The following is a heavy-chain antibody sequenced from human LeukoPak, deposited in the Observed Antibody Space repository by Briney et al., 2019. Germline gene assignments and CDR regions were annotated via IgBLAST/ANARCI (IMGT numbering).Heavy chain of an antibody. D-gene: IGHD2-2*01. CDR1: GFTFSSYA. CDR3: SRGGGCTRTSCYYPDY. J-gene: IGHJ4*02. V-gene: IGHV3-23*01. CDR2: IRGSGGST. Sequence: GGSLRLSCAVSGFTFSSYAMGWVRQAPGKGREWVSAIRGSGGSTYYADSVKGRFTISRDNSKNTLYRQMNSLRGEDTAMYYCSRGGGCTRTSCYYPDYWGQGTLVTVSS.